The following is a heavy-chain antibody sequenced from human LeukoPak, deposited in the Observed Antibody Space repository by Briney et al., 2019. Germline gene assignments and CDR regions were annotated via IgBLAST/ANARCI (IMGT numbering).Heavy chain of an antibody. Sequence: GASVKVSCKASGYTFTGYYMHWVRQAPGQGLGWMGWINPNSGGTNYAQKFQGRVTMTRDTSISTAYMELSSLRSEDTAVYYCARSVVAATELDYWGQGTLVTVSS. D-gene: IGHD2-15*01. V-gene: IGHV1-2*02. CDR2: INPNSGGT. CDR3: ARSVVAATELDY. J-gene: IGHJ4*02. CDR1: GYTFTGYY.